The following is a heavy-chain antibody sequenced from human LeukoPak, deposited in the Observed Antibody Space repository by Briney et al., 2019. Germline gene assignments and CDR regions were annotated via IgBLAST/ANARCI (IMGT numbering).Heavy chain of an antibody. Sequence: GGSLRLSCAASGFTFSSYSMNWVRQAPGKGLEWVSYISSISSTIYYADSVKGRFTISRDNAKNSLYLQMNSLRDEDTAVYYCARDEYLWVVIQLGLFDYWGQGTLVTVSS. CDR3: ARDEYLWVVIQLGLFDY. CDR2: ISSISSTI. CDR1: GFTFSSYS. V-gene: IGHV3-48*02. J-gene: IGHJ4*02. D-gene: IGHD2-2*01.